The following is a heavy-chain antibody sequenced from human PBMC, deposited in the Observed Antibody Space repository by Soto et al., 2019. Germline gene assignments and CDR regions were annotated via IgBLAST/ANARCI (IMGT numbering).Heavy chain of an antibody. D-gene: IGHD2-15*01. CDR2: VYYGGT. Sequence: SETLSLTCTVSGGSISSRDYFWGWIRQPPGKGLEWIASVYYGGTYSSPSLKSRVTISADTSKNQISLKVNSVIAADTAVYYCVRQFSGGRYIQNWGLGNLVTVSS. J-gene: IGHJ1*01. V-gene: IGHV4-39*01. CDR1: GGSISSRDYF. CDR3: VRQFSGGRYIQN.